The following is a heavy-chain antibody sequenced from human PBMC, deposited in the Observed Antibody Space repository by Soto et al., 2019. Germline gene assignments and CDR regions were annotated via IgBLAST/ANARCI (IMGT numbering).Heavy chain of an antibody. J-gene: IGHJ5*02. Sequence: VGPSKGKGLEWMGWISGNNGKTSYAPKFQGRVTMTTDTSTSTAYMELRSLRSDDTAVYYCARDCPVPPATPNNVYDPWGQGTLVTVSP. V-gene: IGHV1-18*01. D-gene: IGHD2-2*02. CDR2: ISGNNGKT. CDR3: ARDCPVPPATPNNVYDP.